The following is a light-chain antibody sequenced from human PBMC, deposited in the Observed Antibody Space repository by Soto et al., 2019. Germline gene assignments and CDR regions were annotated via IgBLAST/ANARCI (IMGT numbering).Light chain of an antibody. J-gene: IGKJ1*01. V-gene: IGKV3-15*01. CDR1: QSVSRN. Sequence: EILMTQSPATLAVSPGERATLSCRASQSVSRNLDWYQQKPGQAPRLLIYGASTRATVIPARYSGSGSGTEFTLTISSLQSEDFEVYYCQQYNNWPPTFGQGTKVDIK. CDR2: GAS. CDR3: QQYNNWPPT.